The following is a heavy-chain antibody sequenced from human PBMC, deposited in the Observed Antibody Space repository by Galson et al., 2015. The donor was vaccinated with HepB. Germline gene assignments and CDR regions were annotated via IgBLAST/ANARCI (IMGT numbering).Heavy chain of an antibody. V-gene: IGHV3-23*01. Sequence: SLRLSCAASGFTFTRYAMSWVRQAPGKGLEWVSSVTSNGGRTFYADSVKGRFTISRDNSKNTVDLQMNRLRAEDTAIYFCAKDAVMVSNHPWYFHYWGHGTLVTVSS. J-gene: IGHJ4*01. CDR2: VTSNGGRT. D-gene: IGHD2-15*01. CDR1: GFTFTRYA. CDR3: AKDAVMVSNHPWYFHY.